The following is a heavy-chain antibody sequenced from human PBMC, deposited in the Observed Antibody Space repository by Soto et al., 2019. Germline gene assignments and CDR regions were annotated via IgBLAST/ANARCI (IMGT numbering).Heavy chain of an antibody. CDR3: ARECPPAGSFYYYYGMDV. D-gene: IGHD2-2*01. Sequence: KTSETLSLTCTVSGGSISSGGYYWSWIRQHPGKGLEWIGYIYYSGSTYYNPSLKSRVTISVDTSKNQFSLKLSSVTAADTAVYYCARECPPAGSFYYYYGMDVWGQGTTVTV. J-gene: IGHJ6*02. V-gene: IGHV4-31*03. CDR1: GGSISSGGYY. CDR2: IYYSGST.